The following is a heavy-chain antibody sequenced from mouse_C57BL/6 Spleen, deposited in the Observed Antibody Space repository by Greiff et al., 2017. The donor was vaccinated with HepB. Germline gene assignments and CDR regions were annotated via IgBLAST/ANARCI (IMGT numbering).Heavy chain of an antibody. V-gene: IGHV5-16*01. D-gene: IGHD1-1*01. CDR2: INYDGSST. CDR1: GFTFSDYY. CDR3: ARDRYYGSSYDWYFDV. J-gene: IGHJ1*03. Sequence: EVKVVESEGGLVQPGSSMKLSCTASGFTFSDYYMAWVRQVPEKGLEWVANINYDGSSTYYLDSLKSRFIISRDNAKNILYLQMSSLKSEDTATYYCARDRYYGSSYDWYFDVWGTGTTVTVSS.